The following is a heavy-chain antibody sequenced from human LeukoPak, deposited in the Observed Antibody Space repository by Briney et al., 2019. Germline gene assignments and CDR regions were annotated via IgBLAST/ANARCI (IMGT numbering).Heavy chain of an antibody. Sequence: QPGGSLRLSGVGSGFTFSSHWMSWVRQAPGKGLEWISFIYSGGSTYYADSVKGRFTISRDNSKNTLYLQMNSLRAEDTAVYYCARKRYDAFDIWGQGTMVTVS. J-gene: IGHJ3*02. CDR3: ARKRYDAFDI. D-gene: IGHD4-17*01. CDR1: GFTFSSHW. V-gene: IGHV3-53*01. CDR2: IYSGGST.